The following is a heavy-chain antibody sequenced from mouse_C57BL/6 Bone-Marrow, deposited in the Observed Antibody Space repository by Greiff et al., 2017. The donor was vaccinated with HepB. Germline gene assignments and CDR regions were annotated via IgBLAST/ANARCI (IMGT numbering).Heavy chain of an antibody. D-gene: IGHD1-1*01. CDR3: ARRTTVVPNYYAMDY. V-gene: IGHV1-75*01. Sequence: VKLQQSGPELVKPGASVKISCKASGYTFTDYYINWVKQRPGQGLEWIGWIFPGSGSTYYNEKFKGKATLTVDKSSSTAYMLLSSLTSEDSAVYFCARRTTVVPNYYAMDYWGQGTSVTVSS. CDR1: GYTFTDYY. CDR2: IFPGSGST. J-gene: IGHJ4*01.